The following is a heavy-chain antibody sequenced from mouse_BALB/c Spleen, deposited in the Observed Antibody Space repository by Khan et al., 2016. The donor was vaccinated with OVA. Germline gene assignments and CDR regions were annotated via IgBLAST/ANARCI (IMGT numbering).Heavy chain of an antibody. Sequence: EVMLVESGGDLVKSGGSLKLSCAASGFTFSPYSMSWVRQTPDKRLEWVATISSDGDYTYYPDSVKGRFNISRDNAKNTLYLQMRSLQSEDTAIYYCATHLTGSFAYWGQGTLVTVSA. D-gene: IGHD4-1*01. V-gene: IGHV5-6*02. J-gene: IGHJ3*01. CDR2: ISSDGDYT. CDR3: ATHLTGSFAY. CDR1: GFTFSPYS.